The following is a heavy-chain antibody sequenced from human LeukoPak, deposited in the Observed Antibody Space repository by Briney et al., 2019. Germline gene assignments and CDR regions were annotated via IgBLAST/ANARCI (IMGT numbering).Heavy chain of an antibody. J-gene: IGHJ3*02. CDR2: IKQDGSEK. Sequence: PGRSLRLSCAASGFTFSSYGMHWVRQAPGKGLEWVANIKQDGSEKYYVDSVKGRFTISRDNAKNSLYLQMNSLRAEDTAVYYCARDGGIVATIYAFDIWGQGTMVTVSS. CDR1: GFTFSSYG. CDR3: ARDGGIVATIYAFDI. D-gene: IGHD5-12*01. V-gene: IGHV3-7*01.